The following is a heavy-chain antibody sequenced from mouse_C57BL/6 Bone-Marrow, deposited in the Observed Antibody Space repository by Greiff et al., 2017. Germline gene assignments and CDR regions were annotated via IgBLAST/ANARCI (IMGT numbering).Heavy chain of an antibody. CDR2: IYPGDGDT. J-gene: IGHJ3*01. CDR1: GYSFSSSW. V-gene: IGHV1-82*01. CDR3: ALRFAY. Sequence: QVQLQQSGPELVKPGASVKISCKASGYSFSSSWMNWVKQRPGKGLEWIGRIYPGDGDTNYNGKFKGKATLTADKSSSTADMQLSSLTSEDSAVYFGALRFAYWGQGTLVTVSA.